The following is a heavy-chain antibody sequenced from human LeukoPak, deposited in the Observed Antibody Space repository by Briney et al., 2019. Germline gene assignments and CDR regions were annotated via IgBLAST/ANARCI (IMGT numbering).Heavy chain of an antibody. J-gene: IGHJ5*02. CDR1: GYTFTGYY. CDR2: VNPNSGGT. CDR3: ARRMVRGNWFDP. V-gene: IGHV1-2*02. Sequence: ASVKVSCKASGYTFTGYYMHWVRQAPGQGLEWMGWVNPNSGGTNYAQKFQGRVTMTRDTSISTAYMELSRLRSGDTAVYYCARRMVRGNWFDPWGQGTLVTVSS. D-gene: IGHD3-10*01.